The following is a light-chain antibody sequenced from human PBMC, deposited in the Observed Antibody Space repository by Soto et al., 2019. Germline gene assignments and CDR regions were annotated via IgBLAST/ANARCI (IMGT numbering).Light chain of an antibody. CDR2: WAS. V-gene: IGKV4-1*01. Sequence: DIVMTQSPDSLAVSLGERATINCKSSQSVLYSTNNKNYLAWYQQKAGQPPKVLIHWASTRESGVPDRFSGSGSGTDFTLTISSLQAEDVAVYYCQQYHSTPVTFGGGTKVEIK. CDR3: QQYHSTPVT. J-gene: IGKJ4*01. CDR1: QSVLYSTNNKNY.